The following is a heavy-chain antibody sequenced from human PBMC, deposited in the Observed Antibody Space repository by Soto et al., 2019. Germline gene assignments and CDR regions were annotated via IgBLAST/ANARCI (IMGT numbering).Heavy chain of an antibody. Sequence: SQTLTLTCTVSGGSIINRSYYWSRIRQPPGKGLQWIGRMNYSGSTYYNPPLKSRVTISVHTSNSQFSLELSSVTAADTAVYYCARGLISGSHYSGGWYYFDSWGQGTQVTVSS. D-gene: IGHD1-26*01. J-gene: IGHJ4*02. CDR3: ARGLISGSHYSGGWYYFDS. V-gene: IGHV4-39*01. CDR1: GGSIINRSYY. CDR2: MNYSGST.